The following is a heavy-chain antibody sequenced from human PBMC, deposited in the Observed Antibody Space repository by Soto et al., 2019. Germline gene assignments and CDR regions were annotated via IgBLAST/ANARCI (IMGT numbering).Heavy chain of an antibody. CDR1: GGSISSYY. D-gene: IGHD6-13*01. CDR2: IYYSGNT. Sequence: QVQLQESGPGLVKPSETLSLTCTVSGGSISSYYWSWIRQPPGKGLEWIGYIYYSGNTNYNPSLKSRVTISVDTSKNQFSLKLSSVTAADTAVYYCARRYGYSLDYWGQGTLVTVSS. J-gene: IGHJ4*02. CDR3: ARRYGYSLDY. V-gene: IGHV4-59*08.